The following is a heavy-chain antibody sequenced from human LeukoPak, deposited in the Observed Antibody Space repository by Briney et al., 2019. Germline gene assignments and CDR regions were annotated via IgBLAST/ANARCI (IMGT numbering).Heavy chain of an antibody. CDR2: ISNSSSYI. Sequence: GGSLRLSCAASGFTFSSYSTNWVRQAPGKGLEWVSSISNSSSYIYYAYSVKGRFTISRDNAKDSLYLQMNSLRAEDTAVYYCARDHHSSGWSRGFDYWGQGTLVTVSS. V-gene: IGHV3-21*01. CDR1: GFTFSSYS. D-gene: IGHD6-19*01. CDR3: ARDHHSSGWSRGFDY. J-gene: IGHJ4*02.